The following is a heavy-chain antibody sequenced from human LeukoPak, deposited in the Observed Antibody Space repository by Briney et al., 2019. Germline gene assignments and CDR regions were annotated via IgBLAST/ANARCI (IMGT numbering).Heavy chain of an antibody. D-gene: IGHD3-22*01. CDR3: FTYYYDSSGYQTADY. J-gene: IGHJ4*02. Sequence: GGSLRLSCAASGFTFSSYAMSWVRQAPGKGLEWVSSISSSSSYIYYADSVKGRFTISRDNAKNSLYLQMNSLRAEDTAVYYCFTYYYDSSGYQTADYWGQGTLVTVSS. CDR2: ISSSSSYI. CDR1: GFTFSSYA. V-gene: IGHV3-21*01.